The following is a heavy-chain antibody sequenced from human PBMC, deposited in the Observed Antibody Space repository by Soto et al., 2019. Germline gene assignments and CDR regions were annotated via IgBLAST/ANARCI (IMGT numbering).Heavy chain of an antibody. CDR1: GFTFSSYA. CDR2: ISYDGSNK. CDR3: ARETRQTGDFEY. V-gene: IGHV3-30-3*01. J-gene: IGHJ4*02. Sequence: GGSLRRSCAASGFTFSSYAMHWVRQAPGKGLEWVAVISYDGSNKYYADSVKGRFTISRDNSKNTLYLQMNSLRAEDTAVYYCARETRQTGDFEYWQRGTLVSVSS. D-gene: IGHD3-10*01.